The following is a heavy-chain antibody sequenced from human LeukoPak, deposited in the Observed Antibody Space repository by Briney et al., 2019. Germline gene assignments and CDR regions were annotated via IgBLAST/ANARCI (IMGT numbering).Heavy chain of an antibody. J-gene: IGHJ4*02. CDR1: GGSFSGYY. Sequence: PSETLSLTCAVYGGSFSGYYWSWIRQPPGKGLEWIGEINHSGSTNYNPSLKSRVTTSVDTSKNQFSLKLSSVTAADTAVHYCARGSIFDYWGQGTLVTVSS. V-gene: IGHV4-34*01. CDR2: INHSGST. CDR3: ARGSIFDY.